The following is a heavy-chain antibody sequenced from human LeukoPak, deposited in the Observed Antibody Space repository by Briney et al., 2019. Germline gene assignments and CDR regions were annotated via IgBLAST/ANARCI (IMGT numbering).Heavy chain of an antibody. Sequence: GGSLRLSCAASGFTFSSYWMHWVRQAPGKGLVWVSRIKSDGSSTSYADSVKGRFTISGDNAKNTLYLQMNSLRAEDTAVYYCARSGRGGAFDIWGQGTMVTVSS. D-gene: IGHD1-26*01. CDR1: GFTFSSYW. CDR2: IKSDGSST. J-gene: IGHJ3*02. V-gene: IGHV3-74*01. CDR3: ARSGRGGAFDI.